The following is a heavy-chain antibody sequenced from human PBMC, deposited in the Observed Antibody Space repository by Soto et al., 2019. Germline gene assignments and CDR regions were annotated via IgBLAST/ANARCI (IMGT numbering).Heavy chain of an antibody. CDR3: AKAIDYYYDSSGLYYFDY. CDR1: GFTFSSYA. D-gene: IGHD3-22*01. CDR2: ISGSGGST. J-gene: IGHJ4*02. Sequence: EVQLLESGGGLVQPGGSLRLSCAASGFTFSSYAMSWVRQAPGKGLEWVSAISGSGGSTYYADSVKGRFTISRDNSKNTLYLQINSLRDEDTAVYYCAKAIDYYYDSSGLYYFDYWGQGALVTVSS. V-gene: IGHV3-23*01.